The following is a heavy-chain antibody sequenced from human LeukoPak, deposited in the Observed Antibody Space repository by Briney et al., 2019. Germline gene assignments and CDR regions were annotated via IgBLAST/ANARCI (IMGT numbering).Heavy chain of an antibody. CDR3: ARGDSGNFSQFDC. Sequence: TGTLFLTCAVSGGSISSSNWWSWVRQPPGKGLEWIGEIYHTGSTNYNPSLKSRVTISVDKSKNQFSLKLTSVTAADTAVYYRARGDSGNFSQFDCWGQGTLVTVSS. D-gene: IGHD1-26*01. V-gene: IGHV4-4*02. CDR1: GGSISSSNW. J-gene: IGHJ4*02. CDR2: IYHTGST.